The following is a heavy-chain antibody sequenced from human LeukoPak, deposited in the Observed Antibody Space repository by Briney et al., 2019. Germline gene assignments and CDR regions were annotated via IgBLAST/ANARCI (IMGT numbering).Heavy chain of an antibody. V-gene: IGHV4-59*01. D-gene: IGHD6-6*01. Sequence: SETLSLTCTVSGGSISSYYWSWIRQPPGKGLEWIGYIYYSGSTNYNPSLKSRVTISVDTSKNQFSLKLSSVTAADTAVYYCARVRQLEYYYYGMDVWGQGTTVTVSS. CDR1: GGSISSYY. CDR3: ARVRQLEYYYYGMDV. J-gene: IGHJ6*02. CDR2: IYYSGST.